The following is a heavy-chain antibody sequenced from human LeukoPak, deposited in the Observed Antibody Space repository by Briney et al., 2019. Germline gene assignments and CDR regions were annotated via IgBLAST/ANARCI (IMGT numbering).Heavy chain of an antibody. V-gene: IGHV1-2*06. CDR2: INPNNGAT. CDR3: TRESGSYHGNDY. D-gene: IGHD1-26*01. J-gene: IGHJ4*02. CDR1: GYTFTGYY. Sequence: GASVKVSCKASGYTFTGYYMHWVRQAPGQGLEWMGRINPNNGATNYAQKLRGRVTITGDTSISTAYMELSSLRSDDTAVYYCTRESGSYHGNDYWGQGTLVTVSS.